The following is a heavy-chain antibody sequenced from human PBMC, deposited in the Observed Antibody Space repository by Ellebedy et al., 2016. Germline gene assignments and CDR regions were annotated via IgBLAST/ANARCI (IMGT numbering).Heavy chain of an antibody. Sequence: SETLSLXXTVSGGSTSSYSSYWGWIRQPPGKGLEWIGSFYYGENTSYNPSLRSRVTISVDTSKNQLSLRLTSVTAADTAVYYCVTHERSGGSHVVVVPAASYWGPGALVTVSS. CDR1: GGSTSSYSSY. J-gene: IGHJ4*02. CDR2: FYYGENT. V-gene: IGHV4-39*01. D-gene: IGHD2-2*01. CDR3: VTHERSGGSHVVVVPAASY.